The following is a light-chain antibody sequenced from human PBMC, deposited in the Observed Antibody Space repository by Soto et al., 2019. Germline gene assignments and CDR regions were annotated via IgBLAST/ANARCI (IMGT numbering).Light chain of an antibody. V-gene: IGLV2-14*01. CDR2: EVS. CDR1: SSDVGGYNY. Sequence: QSALTQPASVSGSPGQSITISCTGTSSDVGGYNYVSCYQQHPGNAPKLMIDEVSNRPSGVSNRFSGSQSGNTASLTISGLQAEDAADYYCSSYTSSSTLLVLGNGTKRTVL. J-gene: IGLJ1*01. CDR3: SSYTSSSTLLV.